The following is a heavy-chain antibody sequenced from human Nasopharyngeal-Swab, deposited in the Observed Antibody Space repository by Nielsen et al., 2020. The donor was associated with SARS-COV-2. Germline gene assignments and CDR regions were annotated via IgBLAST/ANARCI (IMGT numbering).Heavy chain of an antibody. D-gene: IGHD3-22*01. Sequence: SETLSLTCTVSGGSISSSSYYWGWLRQPPGKGLEWIGRIYYSGSTYYNPSLKSRVTISVDTSKHQFSLKLSTVTAADTAVYDWGRHEELYDSSGYYPYYFDYWGQGTLVTVSS. J-gene: IGHJ4*02. CDR1: GGSISSSSYY. V-gene: IGHV4-39*01. CDR2: IYYSGST. CDR3: GRHEELYDSSGYYPYYFDY.